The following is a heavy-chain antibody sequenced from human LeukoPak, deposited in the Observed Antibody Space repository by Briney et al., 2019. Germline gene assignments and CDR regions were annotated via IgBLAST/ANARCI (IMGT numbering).Heavy chain of an antibody. D-gene: IGHD3-10*01. CDR1: GYTFTSYG. J-gene: IGHJ4*02. V-gene: IGHV1-18*01. CDR3: ARYYYGSGDYYFDY. Sequence: ASVKVSCKASGYTFTSYGIRWVRPAPGQGLEWMGWISAYNGNTNYAQKLQGRVTMTTDTSTSTAYMELRSLRSDDTAVYYCARYYYGSGDYYFDYWGQGTLVTVSS. CDR2: ISAYNGNT.